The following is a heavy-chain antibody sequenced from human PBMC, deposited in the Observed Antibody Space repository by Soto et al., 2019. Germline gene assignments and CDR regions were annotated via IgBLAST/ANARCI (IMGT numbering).Heavy chain of an antibody. J-gene: IGHJ4*02. CDR2: LYYSGNT. V-gene: IGHV4-59*01. CDR3: TRVGGVAARTFDY. Sequence: SETLSLTCTVSGGSISPFYWSWVRQPPGKGLEWIGYLYYSGNTNYNPSLKSRVTISVDASKNQVSLRLTSVTAADTAVYYCTRVGGVAARTFDYWGQGTVVTVSS. D-gene: IGHD2-15*01. CDR1: GGSISPFY.